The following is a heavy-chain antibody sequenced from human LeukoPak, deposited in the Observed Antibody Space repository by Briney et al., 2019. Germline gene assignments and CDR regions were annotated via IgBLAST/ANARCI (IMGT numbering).Heavy chain of an antibody. CDR1: GGSVSSGSYY. D-gene: IGHD6-13*01. Sequence: SETLSLTCTVSGGSVSSGSYYWSWIRQPPGKGLEWIGYIYYSGSTNYNPSLKSRVTISVDTSKNQFSLKLSSVTAADTAVYYCARDWVAAAGNYFDYWGQGILVTVSS. CDR2: IYYSGST. J-gene: IGHJ4*02. V-gene: IGHV4-61*01. CDR3: ARDWVAAAGNYFDY.